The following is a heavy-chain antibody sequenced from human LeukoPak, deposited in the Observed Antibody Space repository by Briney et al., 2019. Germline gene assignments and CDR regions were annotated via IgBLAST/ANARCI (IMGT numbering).Heavy chain of an antibody. CDR1: GGSISSYY. J-gene: IGHJ4*02. V-gene: IGHV4-59*01. Sequence: SETLSLTCTVSGGSISSYYWSWIRQPPGKGLEWIGYIYYSGSTNYNPSLKSRVTISVDTSKNQFSLKLSSVTAADTAVYYCARGDWYSSSWYFYYWGQGTLVTVSS. CDR2: IYYSGST. D-gene: IGHD6-13*01. CDR3: ARGDWYSSSWYFYY.